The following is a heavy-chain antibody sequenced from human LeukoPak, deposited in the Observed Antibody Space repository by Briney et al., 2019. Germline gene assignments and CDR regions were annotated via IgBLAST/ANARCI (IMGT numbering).Heavy chain of an antibody. J-gene: IGHJ3*02. CDR3: AKGTPGRQWELLRFDAFDI. CDR2: ISGSGGST. CDR1: GFNFGDHA. V-gene: IGHV3-23*01. D-gene: IGHD1-26*01. Sequence: GGSLRLSCTTSGFNFGDHAMTWVRQAPGKGLEWVSAISGSGGSTYYADSVKGRFTISRDNSKNTLYLQMNSLRAEDTAVYYCAKGTPGRQWELLRFDAFDIWGQGTMVTVSS.